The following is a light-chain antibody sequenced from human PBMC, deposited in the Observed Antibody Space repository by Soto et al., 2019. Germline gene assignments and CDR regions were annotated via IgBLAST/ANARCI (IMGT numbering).Light chain of an antibody. CDR1: SSNIGSNT. V-gene: IGLV1-44*01. Sequence: QSVLTQPPSASGTPGQRVTISCSGSSSNIGSNTVNWYQQHPGTAPKQLIYSNNQQPSGVPDRFSGSKSGTSASLAISGRQSEDEADDYCGSWDDSMNGVVFGGGTKLTVL. CDR2: SNN. CDR3: GSWDDSMNGVV. J-gene: IGLJ2*01.